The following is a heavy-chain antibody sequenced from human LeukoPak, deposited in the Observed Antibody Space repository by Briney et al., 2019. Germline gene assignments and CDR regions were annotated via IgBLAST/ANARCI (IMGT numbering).Heavy chain of an antibody. CDR3: ARDGPPYHYGAGSYKNPPRGHFQP. J-gene: IGHJ1*01. D-gene: IGHD3-10*01. V-gene: IGHV1-3*01. CDR1: GYTFTSYA. Sequence: ASVKVSCKASGYTFTSYAMHWVRQAPGQRLEWMGWINAGNGNTKYSQKFQGRVTITRDTSASTAYMELSSLRSEDTAVYYCARDGPPYHYGAGSYKNPPRGHFQPGAQGTLATVS. CDR2: INAGNGNT.